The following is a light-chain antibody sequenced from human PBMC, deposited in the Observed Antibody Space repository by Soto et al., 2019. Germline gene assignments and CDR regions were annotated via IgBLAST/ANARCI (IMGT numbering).Light chain of an antibody. J-gene: IGLJ1*01. CDR1: NSEVGRYNP. CDR2: DVN. Sequence: VLTQPASVSGSPGQSITISFTETNSEVGRYNPVSWYQHPPGTATQLIMYDVNNRPSGVSSRVSGSKSGNPASLTISGLQAEDEADYYCNSYTTSETYVFGTGTKVTVL. V-gene: IGLV2-14*01. CDR3: NSYTTSETYV.